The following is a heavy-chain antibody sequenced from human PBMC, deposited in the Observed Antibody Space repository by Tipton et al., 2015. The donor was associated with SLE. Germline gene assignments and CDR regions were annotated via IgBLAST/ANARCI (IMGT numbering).Heavy chain of an antibody. CDR1: GGSISSSSYY. V-gene: IGHV4-39*07. D-gene: IGHD3-10*01. J-gene: IGHJ3*02. CDR2: IYYSGST. CDR3: ARRGSGSYAFDI. Sequence: TLSLTCTVSGGSISSSSYYWGWICQPPGKGLEWIGSIYYSGSTYYNPSLKSRVTISVDTSKNQFSLKLSSVTAADTAVYYCARRGSGSYAFDIWGQGTMVTVSS.